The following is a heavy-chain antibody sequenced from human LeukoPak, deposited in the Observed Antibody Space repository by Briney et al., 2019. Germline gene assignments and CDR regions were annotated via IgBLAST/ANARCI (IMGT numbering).Heavy chain of an antibody. CDR1: GYSFTNYW. J-gene: IGHJ4*02. CDR2: IYPGDSDT. CDR3: VIAAAGGDLVLSFDY. Sequence: GESLKISCKGSGYSFTNYWIGWVRQMPGKGLECMGVIYPGDSDTKYSPSLQGQVAISADKSINTAYLQWSSLKASDTAMYYCVIAAAGGDLVLSFDYWGQGTLVTVSS. V-gene: IGHV5-51*01. D-gene: IGHD6-13*01.